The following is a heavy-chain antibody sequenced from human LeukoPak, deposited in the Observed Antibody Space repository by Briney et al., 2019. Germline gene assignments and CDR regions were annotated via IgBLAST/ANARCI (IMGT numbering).Heavy chain of an antibody. CDR3: ARGTPELDY. Sequence: PSETLSLTCSVSGGSLSGTSYYWGWLRQPPGKGLEWIGSIYYRGNTYYNPSLKSRVSISVDTSKSQFSLKLSSVTAADTAVYYCARGTPELDYWGQGTLVTVSS. V-gene: IGHV4-39*01. J-gene: IGHJ4*02. CDR2: IYYRGNT. CDR1: GGSLSGTSYY.